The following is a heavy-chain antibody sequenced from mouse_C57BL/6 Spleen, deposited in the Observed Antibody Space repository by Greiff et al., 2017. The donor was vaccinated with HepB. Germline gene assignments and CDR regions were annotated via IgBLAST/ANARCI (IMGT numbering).Heavy chain of an antibody. CDR2: IYPRSGNT. Sequence: QVQLQQSGAELARPGASVKLSCKASGYTFTSYGISWVKQRTGQGLEWIGEIYPRSGNTYYNEKFKGKATLTADKSSSTAYMELRSLTSEDSAVYFCARGDREEYYYAMDYWGQGTSVTVSS. J-gene: IGHJ4*01. V-gene: IGHV1-81*01. D-gene: IGHD2-14*01. CDR3: ARGDREEYYYAMDY. CDR1: GYTFTSYG.